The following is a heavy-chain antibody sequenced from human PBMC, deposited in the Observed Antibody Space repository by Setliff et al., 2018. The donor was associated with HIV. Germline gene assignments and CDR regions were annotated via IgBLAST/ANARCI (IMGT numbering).Heavy chain of an antibody. CDR3: TRGPYSYGSYVDY. J-gene: IGHJ4*02. CDR2: IRGKAYGGTT. D-gene: IGHD5-18*01. CDR1: GFTFGDYA. V-gene: IGHV3-49*04. Sequence: GESLKISCTASGFTFGDYAMSWVRQAPGKGLEWVGFIRGKAYGGTTEYAASVKGRFTISRDDSKSIAYLQMNSLKTEDTAVYYCTRGPYSYGSYVDYWGQGSLVTVSS.